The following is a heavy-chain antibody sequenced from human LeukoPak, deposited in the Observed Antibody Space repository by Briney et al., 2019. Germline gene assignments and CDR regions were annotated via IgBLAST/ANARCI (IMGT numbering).Heavy chain of an antibody. CDR1: GFTFSSYG. Sequence: GGSLRLSCAASGFTFSSYGMHWVRQAPGKGLEWVAVIWYDGSNKYYADSVKGRVTISRDNSKNTLYLQMNSLRAEDTAVYYCAMLPAVAGDFDYWGQGTLVTVSS. V-gene: IGHV3-33*01. J-gene: IGHJ4*02. CDR2: IWYDGSNK. CDR3: AMLPAVAGDFDY. D-gene: IGHD6-19*01.